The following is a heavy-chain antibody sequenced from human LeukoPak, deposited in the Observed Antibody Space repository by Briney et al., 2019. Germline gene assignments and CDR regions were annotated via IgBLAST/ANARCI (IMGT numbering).Heavy chain of an antibody. Sequence: GGSLRLSCAASGFTFSSYSMNWVRQAPGKGLEWVSSISSRSSYIDYADSVKGRLTISRDNAKNSLYLQMNSLRAEGTAVYYCARVMVRGLPRGTFNYWGQGTLVTVSS. V-gene: IGHV3-21*01. J-gene: IGHJ4*02. CDR3: ARVMVRGLPRGTFNY. D-gene: IGHD3-10*01. CDR1: GFTFSSYS. CDR2: ISSRSSYI.